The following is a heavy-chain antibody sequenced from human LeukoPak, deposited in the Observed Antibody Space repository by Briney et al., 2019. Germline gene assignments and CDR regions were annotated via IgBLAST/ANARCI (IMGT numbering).Heavy chain of an antibody. Sequence: GESLKISCKGSGYSFTSYWIGWVRQMPGKGLEWMGIIYPGDSDTRYSPSFQGQVTISADKSISTAYLQWSSLKASDTAMYYCASPYYDILTGYYNHFDYWGQGTLVTVSS. J-gene: IGHJ4*02. D-gene: IGHD3-9*01. CDR3: ASPYYDILTGYYNHFDY. CDR2: IYPGDSDT. V-gene: IGHV5-51*01. CDR1: GYSFTSYW.